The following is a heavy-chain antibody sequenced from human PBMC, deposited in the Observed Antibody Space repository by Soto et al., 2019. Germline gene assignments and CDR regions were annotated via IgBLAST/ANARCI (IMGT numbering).Heavy chain of an antibody. Sequence: QVQLVQSGAEVKKPGASVKVSCKASGYTFTGYTINWVRQAPGQGLEWMGWISGYNGNTNYAQKLQDRVTLTTDTSTSTAYKELRSLRSDDKAVYYCARDRGAGSYYYYGVDVWGQGTTVTVSS. CDR1: GYTFTGYT. CDR3: ARDRGAGSYYYYGVDV. CDR2: ISGYNGNT. J-gene: IGHJ6*02. D-gene: IGHD3-10*01. V-gene: IGHV1-18*04.